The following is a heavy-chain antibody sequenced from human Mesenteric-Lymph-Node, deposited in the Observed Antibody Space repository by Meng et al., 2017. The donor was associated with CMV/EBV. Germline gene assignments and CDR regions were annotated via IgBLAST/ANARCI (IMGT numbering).Heavy chain of an antibody. Sequence: FSSYAISWVRQATGQGLEWMGGIIPIFGTANYAQKFQGRVTITADESTSTAYMELSSLRSEDTAVYYCARDGKGIAAAGTPHWYFDLWGRGTLVTVSS. CDR1: FSSYA. J-gene: IGHJ2*01. CDR2: IIPIFGTA. D-gene: IGHD6-13*01. V-gene: IGHV1-69*01. CDR3: ARDGKGIAAAGTPHWYFDL.